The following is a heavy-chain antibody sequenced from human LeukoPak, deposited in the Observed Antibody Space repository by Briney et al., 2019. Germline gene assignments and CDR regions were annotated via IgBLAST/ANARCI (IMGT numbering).Heavy chain of an antibody. J-gene: IGHJ4*02. CDR3: AKERGTWGIDY. CDR1: GFTFSSYG. V-gene: IGHV3-30*18. D-gene: IGHD3-16*01. Sequence: GRSLRLSCAASGFTFSSYGMHWVRQAPGKGLEWVAVISYDGSNKYYADSVKGRFTISRDNSKNTLYLQMNSLRAEDTAVYYCAKERGTWGIDYWGQGILVTVSS. CDR2: ISYDGSNK.